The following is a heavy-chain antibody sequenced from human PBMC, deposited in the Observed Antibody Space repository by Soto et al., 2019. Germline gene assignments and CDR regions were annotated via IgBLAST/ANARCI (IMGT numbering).Heavy chain of an antibody. CDR2: ISYSGST. CDR3: ARDGRNYGDYFDY. Sequence: QVQLQESGPGLVKPSQTLSLTCTVSGGSISSGGYYWSWIRQHPGKGLEWIGYISYSGSTYYNPSLKSRVSMSVDTSNNQFSLNLNSVTSADTAVYYCARDGRNYGDYFDYWGQGTLVTVSS. D-gene: IGHD4-17*01. V-gene: IGHV4-31*03. CDR1: GGSISSGGYY. J-gene: IGHJ4*02.